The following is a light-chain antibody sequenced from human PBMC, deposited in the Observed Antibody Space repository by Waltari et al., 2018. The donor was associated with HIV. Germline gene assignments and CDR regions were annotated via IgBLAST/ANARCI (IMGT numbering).Light chain of an antibody. Sequence: QSVLTQPPSVSGTPGQNVTISCSGSSSNIGSTIVNWYQQLPGAAPKLLIYTNDQRPSGVPDRVSGSKSGTSASLAISGRQSADEADYYCAAWDDSLNGMFGGGTKLTVL. J-gene: IGLJ3*02. CDR3: AAWDDSLNGM. CDR2: TND. V-gene: IGLV1-44*01. CDR1: SSNIGSTI.